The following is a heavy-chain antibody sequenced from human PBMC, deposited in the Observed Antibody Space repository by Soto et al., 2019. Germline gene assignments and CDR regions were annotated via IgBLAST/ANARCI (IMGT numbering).Heavy chain of an antibody. Sequence: SETLSLTCTVSGGSISTGYWTWIRQPPEKGLEWIGYIYYSGSINYNPSLNSRVTISVDTSKNQFSLKLNSVTAADTAVYYCARAYYDSSGYGLDPWGQGTLVTVSS. CDR2: IYYSGSI. CDR1: GGSISTGY. J-gene: IGHJ5*02. D-gene: IGHD3-22*01. CDR3: ARAYYDSSGYGLDP. V-gene: IGHV4-59*01.